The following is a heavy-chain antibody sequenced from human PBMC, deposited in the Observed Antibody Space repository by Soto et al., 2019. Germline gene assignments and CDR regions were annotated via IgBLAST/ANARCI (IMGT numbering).Heavy chain of an antibody. Sequence: SETLSLTCTVYGGSFSGYYWSWIRQPPGKGLEWIGENNHSGSTNYNPSLKSRVTMSLDTSRNQFSLKLSSVTAADTAVYYCAREGGYFDSSGSGVYHYHGVDVWGQGTTVTVSS. CDR1: GGSFSGYY. CDR3: AREGGYFDSSGSGVYHYHGVDV. D-gene: IGHD3-22*01. V-gene: IGHV4-34*01. J-gene: IGHJ6*02. CDR2: NNHSGST.